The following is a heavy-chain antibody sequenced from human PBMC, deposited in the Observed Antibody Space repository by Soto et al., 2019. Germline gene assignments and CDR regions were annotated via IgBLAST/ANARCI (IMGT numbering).Heavy chain of an antibody. Sequence: GGSLRLSCAASGVDFNNAWINWVRQAPGKGLEWIGRIRSKVHGETTDFAVSVRGRFAITRDDSRNMVYMRMNALNTEDTAMYYCTTDSYTSTRVVRLDYWGLGTRVTVSS. CDR1: GVDFNNAW. J-gene: IGHJ4*01. D-gene: IGHD3-3*01. V-gene: IGHV3-15*07. CDR2: IRSKVHGETT. CDR3: TTDSYTSTRVVRLDY.